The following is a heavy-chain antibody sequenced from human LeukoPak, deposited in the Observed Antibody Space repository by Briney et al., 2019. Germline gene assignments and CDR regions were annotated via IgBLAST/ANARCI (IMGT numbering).Heavy chain of an antibody. D-gene: IGHD5-18*01. Sequence: GGSLRLSCAASGFTFSSYAMHWVRQAPGKGLEWVAVISYDGSNKYYADSVKGRFTISRDNSKNTLYLQMNSLRAEDTAVYYCAREFTALDYWGQGTLVTVSS. J-gene: IGHJ4*02. CDR1: GFTFSSYA. V-gene: IGHV3-30-3*01. CDR2: ISYDGSNK. CDR3: AREFTALDY.